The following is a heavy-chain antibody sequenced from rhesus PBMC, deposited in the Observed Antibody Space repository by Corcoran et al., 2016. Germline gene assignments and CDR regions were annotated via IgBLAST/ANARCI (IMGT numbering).Heavy chain of an antibody. D-gene: IGHD2-2*01. CDR2: IYGSRAST. CDR1: GGSSSSPTW. CDR3: ARDGSNYLLFDS. V-gene: IGHV4-93*01. J-gene: IGHJ4*01. Sequence: QVQLRESGPAVVEPSETLSLTCAVSGGSSSSPTWWSWIRPPPGKGLEWIGAIYGSRASTEYNPSLKSRVTISKDTSNNQFSLKLRSVTAADTAVYYCARDGSNYLLFDSWGQGVLVTVSS.